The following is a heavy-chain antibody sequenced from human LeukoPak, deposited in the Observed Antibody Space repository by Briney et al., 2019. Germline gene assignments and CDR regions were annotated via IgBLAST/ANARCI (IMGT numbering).Heavy chain of an antibody. CDR1: GFTFSDYY. J-gene: IGHJ4*02. V-gene: IGHV3-11*04. Sequence: GGSLRLSCAASGFTFSDYYMSWIRQAPGKGLEWVSYIRSDATSIYYADSVKGRFTISRDNAKNSLYLQMNSLRAEDTAVYYCARDHGYCTNGVCRYFDYWGQGTLVTVSS. D-gene: IGHD2-8*01. CDR2: IRSDATSI. CDR3: ARDHGYCTNGVCRYFDY.